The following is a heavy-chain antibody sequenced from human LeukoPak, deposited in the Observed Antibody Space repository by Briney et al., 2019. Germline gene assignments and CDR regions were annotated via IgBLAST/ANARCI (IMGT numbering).Heavy chain of an antibody. CDR3: AREGGYYDSSGYIDY. Sequence: GGSLRLSCAASGFTFSSYAMHWVRQAPGKGLEWEAVISYDGSNKYYADSVKGRFSISRDNSKSTLYLQMNSLRAEDTAVYYCAREGGYYDSSGYIDYWGQGTLVTVSS. J-gene: IGHJ4*02. CDR2: ISYDGSNK. CDR1: GFTFSSYA. D-gene: IGHD3-22*01. V-gene: IGHV3-30-3*01.